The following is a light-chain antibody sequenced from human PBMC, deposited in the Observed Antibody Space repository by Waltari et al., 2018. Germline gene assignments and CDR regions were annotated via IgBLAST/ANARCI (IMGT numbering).Light chain of an antibody. V-gene: IGLV1-40*01. CDR2: TNT. CDR1: SSNIGAGYD. J-gene: IGLJ1*01. Sequence: QSVLTQPPSVSGAPGQRVTIPCTGSSSNIGAGYDVHWYQQLPGTAPKLLIYTNTNRPSGVPDRFSGAKSATSASLASTGLQAEDEADYYCQSHDSSHYVFGTGTKVTVL. CDR3: QSHDSSHYV.